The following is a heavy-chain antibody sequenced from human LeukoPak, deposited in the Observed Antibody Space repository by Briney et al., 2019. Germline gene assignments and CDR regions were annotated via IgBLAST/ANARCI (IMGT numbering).Heavy chain of an antibody. D-gene: IGHD3-10*01. CDR2: ILVGSGNT. V-gene: IGHV1-58*02. CDR3: PAEPQKTLPTDYYDYYMAV. Sequence: ASVKVSCKASGFTFTSSAMQWLRQARGQRREWIGWILVGSGNTNYAQKLQARGTITRDISTSTAYMELSGLRSEDPAVCYFPAEPQKTLPTDYYDYYMAVGGKGTTLTVPS. J-gene: IGHJ6*03. CDR1: GFTFTSSA.